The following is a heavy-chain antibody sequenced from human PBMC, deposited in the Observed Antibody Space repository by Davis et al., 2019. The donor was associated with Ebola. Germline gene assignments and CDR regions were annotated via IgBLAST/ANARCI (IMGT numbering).Heavy chain of an antibody. CDR2: TSSSGNNI. V-gene: IGHV3-21*01. Sequence: GESLKISCEASGFYFRSYWMGWVRQAPGTGLEWVASTSSSGNNIYYGDSVKGRFTISRDNAKNSLYLELSSLRVEDTAIYYCARDRGGSDRTPIDYWGQGTLVTVSS. D-gene: IGHD1-26*01. J-gene: IGHJ4*02. CDR1: GFYFRSYW. CDR3: ARDRGGSDRTPIDY.